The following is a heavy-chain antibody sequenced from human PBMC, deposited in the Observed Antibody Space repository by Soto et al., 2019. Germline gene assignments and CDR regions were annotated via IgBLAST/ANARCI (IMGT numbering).Heavy chain of an antibody. CDR2: INPDGTRR. CDR3: ARARN. Sequence: GGSLRLSCAASGFTFSSYAMSWVRQAPGKGLEWVANINPDGTRRDYVDSVEGRFTISRDNAKNSVYLQMNSLRAEDTAVYYCARARNWGQGTLVTVSS. V-gene: IGHV3-7*01. J-gene: IGHJ4*02. CDR1: GFTFSSYA.